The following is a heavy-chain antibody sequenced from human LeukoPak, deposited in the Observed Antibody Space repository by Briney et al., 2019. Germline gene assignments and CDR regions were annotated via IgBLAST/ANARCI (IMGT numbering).Heavy chain of an antibody. CDR1: GFTFSSYW. CDR3: VRDGEYSHGIDFDY. D-gene: IGHD5-18*01. J-gene: IGHJ4*02. V-gene: IGHV3-74*01. Sequence: GGSLRLSCAASGFTFSSYWMQWVRQAPGKGLVWVSRTNGDGSDTSYADSVKGRFTISRDSATNTLYLQMNSLRAEDTAIYYCVRDGEYSHGIDFDYWGQGTLVTVSP. CDR2: TNGDGSDT.